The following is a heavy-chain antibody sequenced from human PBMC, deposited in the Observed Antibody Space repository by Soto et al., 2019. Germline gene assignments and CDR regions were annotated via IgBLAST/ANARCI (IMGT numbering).Heavy chain of an antibody. CDR2: IYTSGST. J-gene: IGHJ4*02. V-gene: IGHV4-4*07. D-gene: IGHD1-26*01. Sequence: PSETLSLTCTVSGGSINNYYWSWIRQPAGKGLEWIGRIYTSGSTNYNPSLKSRVTMSVDTSKNQFSLKLSSVTAADTAVYYCARVYSGSYYEFDYWGQVTLVTVSS. CDR3: ARVYSGSYYEFDY. CDR1: GGSINNYY.